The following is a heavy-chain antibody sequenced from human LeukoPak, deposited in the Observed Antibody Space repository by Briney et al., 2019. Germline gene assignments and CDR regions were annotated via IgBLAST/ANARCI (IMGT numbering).Heavy chain of an antibody. V-gene: IGHV3-30*02. CDR2: IRYDGSTK. CDR3: AKLPGMATIDY. Sequence: GGSLRLSCAASGFTFSSYAMHWVRQAPGKGLEWVAFIRYDGSTKDYADSVKGRFTISRDNSKNTLYLQMNSLRVEDTAVYYCAKLPGMATIDYWGQGTLVTVSS. CDR1: GFTFSSYA. J-gene: IGHJ4*02. D-gene: IGHD5-24*01.